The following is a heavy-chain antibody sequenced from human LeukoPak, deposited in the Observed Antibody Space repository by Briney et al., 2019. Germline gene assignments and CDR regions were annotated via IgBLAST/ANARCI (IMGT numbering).Heavy chain of an antibody. J-gene: IGHJ3*02. CDR3: AREGGVRYFDWLLDPDAFDI. D-gene: IGHD3-9*01. V-gene: IGHV1-69*05. CDR1: GGTFSSYA. Sequence: ASVKVSCKASGGTFSSYAISWVRQAPGQGLEWMGGIIPIFGTANYAQKFQSRVTITTDESTSTAYMELSSLRSDDTAVYYCAREGGVRYFDWLLDPDAFDIWGQGTMVTVSS. CDR2: IIPIFGTA.